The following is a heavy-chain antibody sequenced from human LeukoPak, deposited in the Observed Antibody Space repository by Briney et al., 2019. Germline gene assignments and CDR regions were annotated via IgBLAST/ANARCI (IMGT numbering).Heavy chain of an antibody. V-gene: IGHV4-34*01. Sequence: ETLSLTCAVYGGSFSGYYWSWIRQPPGKGLEWIGEINHSGSTNYNPSLKSRVTISVDTSKNQFSLKLSSVTAADTAVYYCARLKGYYDSSGYYYVGPFDYWGQGTLVTVSS. CDR1: GGSFSGYY. CDR3: ARLKGYYDSSGYYYVGPFDY. J-gene: IGHJ4*02. D-gene: IGHD3-22*01. CDR2: INHSGST.